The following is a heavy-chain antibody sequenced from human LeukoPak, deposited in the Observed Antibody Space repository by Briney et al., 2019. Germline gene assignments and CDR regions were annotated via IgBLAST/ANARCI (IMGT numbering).Heavy chain of an antibody. V-gene: IGHV1-46*01. D-gene: IGHD3-9*01. CDR1: GYTFTSYY. CDR3: ARAHNILTGFDH. CDR2: INPSGGST. Sequence: ASVKVSCKASGYTFTSYYMHWVRQAPGQGLEWMGIINPSGGSTSYAQKFQGRVTMTRDMSTSTVYMELSSLRSEDTAVYYCARAHNILTGFDHWGQGTLVTVSS. J-gene: IGHJ4*02.